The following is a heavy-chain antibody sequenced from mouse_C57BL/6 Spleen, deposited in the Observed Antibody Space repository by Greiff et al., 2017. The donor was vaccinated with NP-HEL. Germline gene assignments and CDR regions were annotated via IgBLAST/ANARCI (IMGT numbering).Heavy chain of an antibody. CDR1: GYTFTSYW. CDR2: IDPSDSYT. J-gene: IGHJ3*01. V-gene: IGHV1-69*01. D-gene: IGHD4-1*01. Sequence: QVQLQQSGAELVMPGASVKLSCKASGYTFTSYWMHWVKQRPGQGLEWIGEIDPSDSYTNYNQKFKGKSTLTVDKSSSTAYMQLSSLTSEDSAVYYCARSASWGRGFAYWGQGTLVTVSA. CDR3: ARSASWGRGFAY.